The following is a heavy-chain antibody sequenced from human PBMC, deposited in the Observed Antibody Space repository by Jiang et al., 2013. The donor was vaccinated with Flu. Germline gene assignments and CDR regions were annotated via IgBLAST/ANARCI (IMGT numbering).Heavy chain of an antibody. J-gene: IGHJ6*02. D-gene: IGHD6-19*01. V-gene: IGHV1-18*01. CDR2: ISAYNGNT. Sequence: GAEVKKPGASVKVSCKASGYTFTSYGISWVRQAPGQGLEWMGWISAYNGNTNYAQKLQGRVTMTTDTSTSTAYMELRSLRSDDTAVYYCARESGWGTYYYYYGMDVWGQGTTVTVSS. CDR3: ARESGWGTYYYYYGMDV. CDR1: GYTFTSYG.